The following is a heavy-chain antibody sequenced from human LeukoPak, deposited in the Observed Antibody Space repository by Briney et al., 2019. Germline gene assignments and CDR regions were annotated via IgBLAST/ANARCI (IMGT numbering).Heavy chain of an antibody. V-gene: IGHV1-2*02. CDR3: ARESIAARPWFDP. Sequence: ASVKVSCKASGYTFTGYYMHWVRQAPGQGLEWMGWINPNSGGTNYAQKFQGGVTMTRDTSISTAYVELSRLRSDDTAVYYCARESIAARPWFDPWGQGTLVTVSS. CDR2: INPNSGGT. J-gene: IGHJ5*02. D-gene: IGHD6-6*01. CDR1: GYTFTGYY.